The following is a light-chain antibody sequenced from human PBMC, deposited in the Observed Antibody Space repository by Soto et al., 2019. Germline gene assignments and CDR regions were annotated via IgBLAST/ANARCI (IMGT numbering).Light chain of an antibody. Sequence: ETVMTQSTATLSVSPGERATLSCRASQSVSSNLAWYQQKPGQAPRLLIYGASTRATGIPTRFSGRGSGTEFTLTISRLQSDDFALYYCQQYHDWPPWTFGQGTKVEVK. CDR1: QSVSSN. CDR3: QQYHDWPPWT. V-gene: IGKV3-15*01. J-gene: IGKJ1*01. CDR2: GAS.